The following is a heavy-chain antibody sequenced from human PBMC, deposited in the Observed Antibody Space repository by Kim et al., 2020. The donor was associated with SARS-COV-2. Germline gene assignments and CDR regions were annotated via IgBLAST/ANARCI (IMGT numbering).Heavy chain of an antibody. Sequence: SETLSLTCAVYGGSFSGYYWSWIRQPPGKGLEWIGEINHSGSTNYNPSLKSRVTISVDTSKNQFSLKLSSVTAADTAVYYCARGPYLNPRRGSYYDYWGQGTLVTVSP. CDR3: ARGPYLNPRRGSYYDY. J-gene: IGHJ4*02. D-gene: IGHD1-26*01. V-gene: IGHV4-34*01. CDR1: GGSFSGYY. CDR2: INHSGST.